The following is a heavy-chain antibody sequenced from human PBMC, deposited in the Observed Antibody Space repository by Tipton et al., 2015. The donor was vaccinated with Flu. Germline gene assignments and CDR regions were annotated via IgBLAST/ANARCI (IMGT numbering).Heavy chain of an antibody. CDR1: GGSISSYY. J-gene: IGHJ2*01. CDR2: IYTSGST. V-gene: IGHV4-4*07. D-gene: IGHD3-3*01. Sequence: LRLSCTVSGGSISSYYWSWIRQPAGKGLEWIGRIYTSGSTNYNPSLKSRVTMSVDTSKNQFSLKLSSVTAADTAVYYCARAGYYDFWSGYYSSNPVYFDLWGRGTLVTVSS. CDR3: ARAGYYDFWSGYYSSNPVYFDL.